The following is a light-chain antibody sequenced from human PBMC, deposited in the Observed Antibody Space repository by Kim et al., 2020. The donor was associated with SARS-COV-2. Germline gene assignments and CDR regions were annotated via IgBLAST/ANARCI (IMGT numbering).Light chain of an antibody. CDR2: YDS. J-gene: IGLJ3*02. Sequence: APGKTARVTSGGNNIGSKSVLWYQQKPGQAPVLVIYYDSDRPSGIPERFSGSNSGNTATLTISRVEAGDEADYYCQVWDSSSDHPVFGGGTQLTVL. CDR3: QVWDSSSDHPV. CDR1: NIGSKS. V-gene: IGLV3-21*04.